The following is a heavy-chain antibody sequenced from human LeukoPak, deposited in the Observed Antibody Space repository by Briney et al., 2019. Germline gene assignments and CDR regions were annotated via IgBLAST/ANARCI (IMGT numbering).Heavy chain of an antibody. CDR3: ASTTAMGPYYYYMDV. CDR1: GYTFTNYG. CDR2: ISAYNGNT. V-gene: IGHV1-18*01. D-gene: IGHD5-18*01. J-gene: IGHJ6*03. Sequence: ASVKVSCKASGYTFTNYGISWVRQAPGQGLEWTGRISAYNGNTSYSQKLQGRVTMTTDTSTSTAYMELRSLRSDDTAVYYCASTTAMGPYYYYMDVWGKGTTVTVSS.